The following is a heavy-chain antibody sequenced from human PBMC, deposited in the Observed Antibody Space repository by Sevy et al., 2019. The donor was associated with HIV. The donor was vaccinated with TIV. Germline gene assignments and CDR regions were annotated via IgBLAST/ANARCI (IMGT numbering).Heavy chain of an antibody. CDR3: ARNLRDMTAVGPGGDY. Sequence: ASVKVSCKASGYLFTTKAMNWVRQAPGQGLEWMGWINTNTGTATYAQDFTGRFVFSLDTSVNTAYLKIRSLEAEDTAIYYGARNLRDMTAVGPGGDYWGQGTLVTVSS. V-gene: IGHV7-4-1*02. CDR1: GYLFTTKA. CDR2: INTNTGTA. D-gene: IGHD4-17*01. J-gene: IGHJ4*02.